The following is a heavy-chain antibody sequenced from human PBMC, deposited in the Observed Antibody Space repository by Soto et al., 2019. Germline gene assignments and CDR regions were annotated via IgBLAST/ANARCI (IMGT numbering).Heavy chain of an antibody. D-gene: IGHD3-3*01. J-gene: IGHJ6*02. CDR3: ARDASYYSLWSGYYPSRNGMDV. V-gene: IGHV3-33*01. CDR2: IWYDGSKK. Sequence: QVQVVESGGGVVQPGRSLRLSCAASGFTFSSFGMHWVRQAPGKGLEWVSLIWYDGSKKSYGDSVKGRFTISRDNSRNTVYLQMNSLTADDTADYYCARDASYYSLWSGYYPSRNGMDVWGQGTTVTVSS. CDR1: GFTFSSFG.